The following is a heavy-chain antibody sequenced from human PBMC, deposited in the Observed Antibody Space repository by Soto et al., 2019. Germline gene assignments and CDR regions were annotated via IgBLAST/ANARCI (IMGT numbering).Heavy chain of an antibody. Sequence: SETLSLTCTVAGDFISRSTHFWGWVRQPPGKGLEWIGSIYYSGSTYYNPSLKSRVTISVDTSKNEFSLNLSSLTAADTAVYYCARHQIVSGGTYGYYLDCWGQGTLVTVSS. J-gene: IGHJ4*02. V-gene: IGHV4-39*01. CDR3: ARHQIVSGGTYGYYLDC. CDR2: IYYSGST. CDR1: GDFISRSTHF. D-gene: IGHD1-26*01.